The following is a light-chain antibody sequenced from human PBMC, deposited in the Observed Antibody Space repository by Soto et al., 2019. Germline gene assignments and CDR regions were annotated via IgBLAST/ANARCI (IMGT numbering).Light chain of an antibody. Sequence: DIQMTQSPSSLSASVGDRVIITCRTSQSISSYLNWYQQKPGKAPRLLIYAASSFQSGVPSTFSGGGSGTYFTLTISSLQPEDFATYYWQQSYGTPNAFGQGTKLEIK. CDR2: AAS. CDR3: QQSYGTPNA. J-gene: IGKJ2*01. CDR1: QSISSY. V-gene: IGKV1-39*01.